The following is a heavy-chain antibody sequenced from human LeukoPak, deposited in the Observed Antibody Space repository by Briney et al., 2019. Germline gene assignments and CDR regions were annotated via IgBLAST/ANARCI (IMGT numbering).Heavy chain of an antibody. D-gene: IGHD6-19*01. CDR3: AKDMVAGAGSSYGMDV. V-gene: IGHV3-9*01. CDR2: ISRNSGSI. CDR1: GVTFDDYA. Sequence: GGSLRLSCAASGVTFDDYAMHWVRQAPGKGLEWVSGISRNSGSIGYADFVKGRFTISRDNAKNSLYLPLNSLRAEDTALYYCAKDMVAGAGSSYGMDVWGQGTTVTVSS. J-gene: IGHJ6*02.